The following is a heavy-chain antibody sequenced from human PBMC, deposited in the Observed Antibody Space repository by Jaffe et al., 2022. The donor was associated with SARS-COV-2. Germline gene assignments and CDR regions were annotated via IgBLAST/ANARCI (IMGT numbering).Heavy chain of an antibody. V-gene: IGHV3-72*01. CDR2: IRNKANGYTT. CDR3: ARVGGVTWGYGMDV. D-gene: IGHD2-8*02. J-gene: IGHJ6*02. Sequence: EVQLVESGGGLVQTGGSLRLSCAASGFIFGDHYMDWARQAAGKGLEWVGRIRNKANGYTTEYAASVKGRFTISRDDSKNSVYLQMNSLRTDDTAMYYCARVGGVTWGYGMDVWGQGTTVTVSS. CDR1: GFIFGDHY.